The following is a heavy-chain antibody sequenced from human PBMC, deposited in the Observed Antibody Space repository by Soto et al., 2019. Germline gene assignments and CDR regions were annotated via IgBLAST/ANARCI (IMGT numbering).Heavy chain of an antibody. J-gene: IGHJ4*02. V-gene: IGHV1-18*04. Sequence: SVKVSCKASFYTFRSYGISWVRQAPGQGLEWVGWISAYNGDTHYAPKFQDRITLTTETSTDTAYMELRSLRLDGTAVYYCARDWSRYYDNSGLIWFYWGQGSLVTVSS. D-gene: IGHD3-22*01. CDR1: FYTFRSYG. CDR3: ARDWSRYYDNSGLIWFY. CDR2: ISAYNGDT.